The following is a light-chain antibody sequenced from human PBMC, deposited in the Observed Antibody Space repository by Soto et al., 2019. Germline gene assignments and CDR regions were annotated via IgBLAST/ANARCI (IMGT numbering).Light chain of an antibody. J-gene: IGLJ3*02. V-gene: IGLV2-23*01. Sequence: QSALTKPASVSGSPGQSITISCTGTSSDVGSYNLVSWYPQHPGKAPKLMIYEGSKRPSGVSNRFSGSKSGNTASLTISGLQTEDEADYYCCSYAGSSTWVFGGGTKLTVL. CDR2: EGS. CDR1: SSDVGSYNL. CDR3: CSYAGSSTWV.